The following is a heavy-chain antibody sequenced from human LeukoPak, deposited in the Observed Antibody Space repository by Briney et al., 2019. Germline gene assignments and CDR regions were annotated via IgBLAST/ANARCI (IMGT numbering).Heavy chain of an antibody. CDR1: GFTFSSYV. V-gene: IGHV3-30-3*01. CDR2: ISYDGSNK. Sequence: PGGSLRLSCAASGFTFSSYVMPWVRQAPGKGLEWVAVISYDGSNKYYADSVKGRFTISRDNSKNTLYLQMNSLRAEDTAVYYCASGRYCSSTSCSGALNYWGQGTLVTVSS. J-gene: IGHJ4*02. CDR3: ASGRYCSSTSCSGALNY. D-gene: IGHD2-2*01.